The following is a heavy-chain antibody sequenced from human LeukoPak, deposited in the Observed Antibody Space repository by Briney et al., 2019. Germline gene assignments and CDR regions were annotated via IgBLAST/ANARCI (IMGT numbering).Heavy chain of an antibody. CDR1: GFTFDDYA. Sequence: PGRSLRLSCAASGFTFDDYAMHWVRQAPGKGLEWVSGISWNSGSIGYADSVKGRFTISRDNAKNSLYLQMYSLRLDDTAVYYCARGGYSFDYLGQGTLVTVSS. J-gene: IGHJ4*02. D-gene: IGHD5-12*01. CDR2: ISWNSGSI. V-gene: IGHV3-9*01. CDR3: ARGGYSFDY.